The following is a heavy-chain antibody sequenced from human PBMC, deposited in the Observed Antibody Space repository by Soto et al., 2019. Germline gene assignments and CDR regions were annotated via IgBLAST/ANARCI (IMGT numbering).Heavy chain of an antibody. V-gene: IGHV4-59*01. J-gene: IGHJ3*02. CDR3: ARDAYGDYGGGAFDI. CDR2: IYYSGST. D-gene: IGHD4-17*01. CDR1: GGSISSYY. Sequence: SETLSLTCTVSGGSISSYYWSWIRQPPGKGLEWIGYIYYSGSTNYNPSLKSRVTISVDTSKNQFSLKLSSVTAADTAVYYCARDAYGDYGGGAFDIWGQGTMVTVSS.